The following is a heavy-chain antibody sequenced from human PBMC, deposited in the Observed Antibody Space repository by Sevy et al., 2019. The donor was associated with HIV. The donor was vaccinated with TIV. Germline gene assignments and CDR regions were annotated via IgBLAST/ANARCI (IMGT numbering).Heavy chain of an antibody. CDR1: GFTLSNYD. CDR2: IGTAGNT. D-gene: IGHD1-1*01. J-gene: IGHJ4*02. V-gene: IGHV3-13*01. CDR3: ARVTRNDRTFDF. Sequence: RGSLRLSCAASGFTLSNYDMHWVRHSTGKGLEWVSAIGTAGNTFYAESVRGRFTIFREDSKSSLYLQMNSLRAGDTAVYDCARVTRNDRTFDFWGQGTLVLVSS.